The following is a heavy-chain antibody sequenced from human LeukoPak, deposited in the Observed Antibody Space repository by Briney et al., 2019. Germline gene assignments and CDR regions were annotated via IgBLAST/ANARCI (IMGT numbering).Heavy chain of an antibody. D-gene: IGHD3-10*01. Sequence: ASVKVSCKASGYTFTRYDINWVRQATGQGLEWMGWMNPNSGNTGYAQKFQGRVTMTRNTSISTAYMELSSLRSEDTAVYYCARNLHYYGIYYYYYGMDVWGQGTTVTVSS. CDR3: ARNLHYYGIYYYYYGMDV. CDR1: GYTFTRYD. CDR2: MNPNSGNT. J-gene: IGHJ6*02. V-gene: IGHV1-8*01.